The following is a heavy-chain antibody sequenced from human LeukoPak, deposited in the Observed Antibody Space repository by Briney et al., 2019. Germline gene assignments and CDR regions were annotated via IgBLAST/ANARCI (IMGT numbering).Heavy chain of an antibody. CDR2: VYYSGST. J-gene: IGHJ4*02. CDR3: SASKHLWLRGLFDY. CDR1: GDSISTYY. V-gene: IGHV4-59*01. D-gene: IGHD5-18*01. Sequence: SETLSLTCSVSGDSISTYYWSWVRQPPGKAREGGGYVYYSGSTDYNTSPKRRVTTTVETSKKQISRNQNSVTAADMAVYYCSASKHLWLRGLFDYWGQGTLVTVSS.